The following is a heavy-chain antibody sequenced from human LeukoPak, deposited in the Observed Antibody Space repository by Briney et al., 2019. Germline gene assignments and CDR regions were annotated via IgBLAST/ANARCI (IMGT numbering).Heavy chain of an antibody. CDR2: ISSSSSYI. J-gene: IGHJ4*02. D-gene: IGHD1-1*01. Sequence: GGSLRLSCAASGFTFSSYSMNWVRQAPGKGLEWVSSISSSSSYIYYADSVKGRFTISRDNSKNTLYLQMNSLRAEDTAVYYCAKEQQLEPFDYWGQGTLVTVSS. CDR3: AKEQQLEPFDY. CDR1: GFTFSSYS. V-gene: IGHV3-21*01.